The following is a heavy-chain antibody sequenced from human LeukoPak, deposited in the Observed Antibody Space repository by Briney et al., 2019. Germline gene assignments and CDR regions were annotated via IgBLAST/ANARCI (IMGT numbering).Heavy chain of an antibody. Sequence: GRSLRLSCAASGFTFSSYGMHWVRQAPGKGLEWVAVISYDGSNKYYADSVKGRFTISRDNSKNTLYLQMNSLRAEDTAVYYCAKDAVTTGFDHWGQGTLVTVSS. D-gene: IGHD4-17*01. CDR1: GFTFSSYG. CDR2: ISYDGSNK. V-gene: IGHV3-30*18. CDR3: AKDAVTTGFDH. J-gene: IGHJ4*02.